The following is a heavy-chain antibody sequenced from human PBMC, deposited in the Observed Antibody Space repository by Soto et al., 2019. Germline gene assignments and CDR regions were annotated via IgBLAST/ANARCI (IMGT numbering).Heavy chain of an antibody. J-gene: IGHJ6*03. CDR1: GFTFSSYA. Sequence: GGSLRLSCAASGFTFSSYAMSWVRQAPGKGLEWVSAISGSGGSTYYADSVKGRFTISRDNSKNTLYLQMNSLRAEDTAVYYCAAPDCSSTSCYETYYYMDVWGKGTTVTVSS. CDR3: AAPDCSSTSCYETYYYMDV. V-gene: IGHV3-23*01. D-gene: IGHD2-2*01. CDR2: ISGSGGST.